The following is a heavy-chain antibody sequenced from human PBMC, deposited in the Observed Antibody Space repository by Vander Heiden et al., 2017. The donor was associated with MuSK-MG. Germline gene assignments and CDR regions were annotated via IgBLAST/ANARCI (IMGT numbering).Heavy chain of an antibody. CDR2: IYHSGST. CDR1: GYSISSGYY. Sequence: QVQLQESGPGLVKPSETLSLTCAVSGYSISSGYYWGWIRQPPGKGLEWIGSIYHSGSTYYNPSLKSRVTISVDTSKNQFSLKLSSVTAADTAVYYCARPIYGDSPHFDYWGQGTLVTVSS. V-gene: IGHV4-38-2*01. D-gene: IGHD4-17*01. CDR3: ARPIYGDSPHFDY. J-gene: IGHJ4*02.